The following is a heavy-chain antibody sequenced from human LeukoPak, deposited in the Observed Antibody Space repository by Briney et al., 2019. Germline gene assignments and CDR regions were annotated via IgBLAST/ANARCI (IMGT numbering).Heavy chain of an antibody. CDR3: AKERGVGAGRTYLLLYYFDY. CDR1: GFTFSSYG. CDR2: IRYDGGNK. V-gene: IGHV3-30*02. D-gene: IGHD6-13*01. Sequence: GGSMRLSCAASGFTFSSYGMRWVRQAPGKGLEWVAFIRYDGGNKYYVDSVKGRFTISRDNSKNTLYLQMNSLRAEDTAVYYCAKERGVGAGRTYLLLYYFDYWGQGTLVTVSS. J-gene: IGHJ4*02.